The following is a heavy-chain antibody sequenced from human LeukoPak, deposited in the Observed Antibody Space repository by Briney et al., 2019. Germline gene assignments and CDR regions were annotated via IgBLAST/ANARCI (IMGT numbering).Heavy chain of an antibody. J-gene: IGHJ4*02. CDR3: ARDSSGWVDY. Sequence: GGSLRLSCAASGFTLRTYWMSWVRQAPGKGLEWVANIKQDGSEKYYVDSVKGRFTISRDNAKNSLYLQMNSLRAEDTAVYYCARDSSGWVDYWGQGTLVTVSS. CDR1: GFTLRTYW. V-gene: IGHV3-7*01. CDR2: IKQDGSEK. D-gene: IGHD6-19*01.